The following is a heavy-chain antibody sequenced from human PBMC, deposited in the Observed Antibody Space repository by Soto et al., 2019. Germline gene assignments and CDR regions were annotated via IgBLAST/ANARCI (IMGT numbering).Heavy chain of an antibody. V-gene: IGHV4-34*01. CDR1: GGSFIGYY. Sequence: SETLSLTCAVYGGSFIGYYCIFIRHPPFKWLEWIVEINHSGSTNYNPSLKSRVTISVDTSKNQFSLKLSSVTAADTAVYYCARGPRGYYYGSGSPPGWFDPWGQGTLVTVSS. D-gene: IGHD3-10*01. J-gene: IGHJ5*02. CDR2: INHSGST. CDR3: ARGPRGYYYGSGSPPGWFDP.